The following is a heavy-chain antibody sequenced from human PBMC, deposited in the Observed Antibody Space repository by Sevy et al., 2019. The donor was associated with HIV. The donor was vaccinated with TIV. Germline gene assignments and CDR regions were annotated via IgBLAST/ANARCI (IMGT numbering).Heavy chain of an antibody. J-gene: IGHJ4*02. Sequence: GGSLRLSCAASGFTFSSYAMSWVRQAPGKGLEWVSAISGSGGSTYYGDSVKGRFTISRDNSKNTLYLQLNSLRAEDTSVYYCSKDARLWFGELSVFDYWGQGTLVTVSS. CDR1: GFTFSSYA. CDR2: ISGSGGST. CDR3: SKDARLWFGELSVFDY. D-gene: IGHD3-10*01. V-gene: IGHV3-23*01.